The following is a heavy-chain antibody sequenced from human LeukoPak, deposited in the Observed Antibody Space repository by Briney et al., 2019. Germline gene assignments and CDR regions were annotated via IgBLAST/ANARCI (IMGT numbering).Heavy chain of an antibody. Sequence: PGGSLRLSCAASGFTFSSYWMSWVRQAPGKGLEWVSAISGSGGSTYYADSVKGRFTISRDNSKNTLYLQMNSLRAEDTAVYYCAKDLISVLSGSYPSDAFDIWGQGTMVTVSS. CDR1: GFTFSSYW. V-gene: IGHV3-23*01. D-gene: IGHD1-26*01. CDR3: AKDLISVLSGSYPSDAFDI. CDR2: ISGSGGST. J-gene: IGHJ3*02.